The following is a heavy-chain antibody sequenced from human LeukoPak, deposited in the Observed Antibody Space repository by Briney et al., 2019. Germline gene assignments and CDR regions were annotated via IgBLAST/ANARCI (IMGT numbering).Heavy chain of an antibody. Sequence: GGSLRLSCAASGFTFSSYAMHWVRQAPGKGLEWVAVISYDGSNKYYADSVKGRFTISRDNSKNTLYLQMNSLRAEDTAVYYCASPYQSSGWYPQTTYYFDYWGQEPWSPSPQ. CDR2: ISYDGSNK. D-gene: IGHD6-19*01. J-gene: IGHJ4*01. CDR3: ASPYQSSGWYPQTTYYFDY. CDR1: GFTFSSYA. V-gene: IGHV3-30-3*01.